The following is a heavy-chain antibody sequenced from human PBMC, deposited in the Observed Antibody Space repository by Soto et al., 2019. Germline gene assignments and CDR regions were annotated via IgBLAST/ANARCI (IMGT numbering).Heavy chain of an antibody. D-gene: IGHD2-15*01. V-gene: IGHV2-5*02. J-gene: IGHJ4*02. CDR3: AHRPSYCSGGSCYSGFDY. Sequence: QITLKESGPPLVKPTQTLTLTCTFSGFSLSTSGVGVGWIRQPPGKALEWLALIYWDDDKRYSPSLKSRLTITKAPXXXQXXLTMPNMDPVDTATYYCAHRPSYCSGGSCYSGFDYWGQGTLVTVSS. CDR2: IYWDDDK. CDR1: GFSLSTSGVG.